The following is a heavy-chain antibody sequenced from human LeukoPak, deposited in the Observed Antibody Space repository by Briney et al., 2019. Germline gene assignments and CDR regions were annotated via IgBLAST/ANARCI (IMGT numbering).Heavy chain of an antibody. V-gene: IGHV3-7*01. Sequence: GGSLRLSCAASGFTFSSYWMSWVRQAPGKGLEWVANIKQDGSEKYYVDSVKGRFTISRDNAKNSLYLQMNSLRAEDTAVYYCARDRGRGYDSSGYYFLWGQGTLVTVSS. J-gene: IGHJ4*02. CDR1: GFTFSSYW. CDR3: ARDRGRGYDSSGYYFL. CDR2: IKQDGSEK. D-gene: IGHD3-22*01.